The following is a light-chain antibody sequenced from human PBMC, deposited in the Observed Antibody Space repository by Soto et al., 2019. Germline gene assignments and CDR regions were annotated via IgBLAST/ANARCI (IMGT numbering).Light chain of an antibody. Sequence: EIVLTESPCXXSXXRXEXATLSCRASQSVSSSYLAWYQQKPGQAPRLLIYGASSRATGIPDRFSGSGSGTDFTLTIGSLEPEDSAVYYCQQRINWPLTFGGGTKV. CDR1: QSVSSSY. V-gene: IGKV3D-20*02. CDR2: GAS. CDR3: QQRINWPLT. J-gene: IGKJ4*01.